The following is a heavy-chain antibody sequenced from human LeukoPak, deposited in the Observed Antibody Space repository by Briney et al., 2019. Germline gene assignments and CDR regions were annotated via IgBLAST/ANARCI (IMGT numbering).Heavy chain of an antibody. J-gene: IGHJ4*02. CDR2: IKKDGSEQ. Sequence: GGSLRLSCAASGFTFSSNWMRWVRQAPGKGLEWVANIKKDGSEQYYVDSVKGRFTISRDNAKNSVYLQMNSLRVEDTAVYYCAPYWYGSGTSLGYWGQGTLVTVSS. D-gene: IGHD3-10*01. CDR1: GFTFSSNW. V-gene: IGHV3-7*01. CDR3: APYWYGSGTSLGY.